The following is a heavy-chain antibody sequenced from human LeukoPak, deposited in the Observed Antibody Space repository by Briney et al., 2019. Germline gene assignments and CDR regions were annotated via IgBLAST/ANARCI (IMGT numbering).Heavy chain of an antibody. CDR2: VNPEETTT. J-gene: IGHJ6*04. V-gene: IGHV3-74*01. Sequence: GGSLRLSCADSEFTPSSFWIHWVRQAPGKGLEWVSRVNPEETTTTYADSVKGRFTISRDNAKSTVYLQMDSLRAEDTAVYYRARDLHGSRDVWGKGTTVTVSS. CDR1: EFTPSSFW. CDR3: ARDLHGSRDV. D-gene: IGHD3-10*01.